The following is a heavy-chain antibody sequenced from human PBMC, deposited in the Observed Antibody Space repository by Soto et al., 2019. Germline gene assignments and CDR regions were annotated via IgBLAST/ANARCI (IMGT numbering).Heavy chain of an antibody. J-gene: IGHJ4*02. CDR3: ARGITSGYSAYYFDY. CDR2: VNPNSGYT. Sequence: ASVKVSCKASGYTFTSHDINWVRQATGQGLEWMGWVNPNSGYTGYAQEFQGRVTMTRDTSTGTAYLELSSLRSDDAAMYYCARGITSGYSAYYFDYWGQGTPVTVPQ. D-gene: IGHD3-22*01. V-gene: IGHV1-8*01. CDR1: GYTFTSHD.